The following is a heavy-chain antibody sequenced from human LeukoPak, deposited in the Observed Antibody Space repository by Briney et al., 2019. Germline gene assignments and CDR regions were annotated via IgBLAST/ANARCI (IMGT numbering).Heavy chain of an antibody. CDR1: GGSISSYY. V-gene: IGHV4-4*07. CDR3: ARVGAWYYYDSSGYFDQYYFDY. Sequence: PSETLSLTCTVSGGSISSYYWSWIRQPAEKGLEWIGRIYTSGSTNYNPSLKSRVTMSVDTSKNQFSLKLSSVTAADTAVYYCARVGAWYYYDSSGYFDQYYFDYWGQGTPVTVSS. J-gene: IGHJ4*02. D-gene: IGHD3-22*01. CDR2: IYTSGST.